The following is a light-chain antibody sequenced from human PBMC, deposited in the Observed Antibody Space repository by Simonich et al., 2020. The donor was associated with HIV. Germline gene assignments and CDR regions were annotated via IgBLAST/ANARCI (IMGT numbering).Light chain of an antibody. J-gene: IGLJ2*01. CDR1: SSNLGAGYD. Sequence: QSVLTQPPSVSGAPGQRVTISCHGSSSNLGAGYDVHRYQQFPGTAPKLLLYANHTRPSGVPARFSGSKSGTSASLAITGLQAEDEADYYCQSYDSSLSGVLFGGGTKLTIL. V-gene: IGLV1-40*01. CDR3: QSYDSSLSGVL. CDR2: ANH.